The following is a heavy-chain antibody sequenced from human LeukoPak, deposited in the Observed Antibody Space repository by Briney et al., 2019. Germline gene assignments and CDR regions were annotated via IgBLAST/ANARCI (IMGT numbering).Heavy chain of an antibody. CDR1: GGSITSYY. CDR3: ARAITGTTYAFNI. Sequence: SETLFLTCTVSGGSITSYYWNWIRQPPGKGLEWIGYIYYSGSTNYNPSLKSRVTISVDTSKNQFSLKLSSVTAADTAVYYCARAITGTTYAFNIWGQGTMVTVSS. J-gene: IGHJ3*02. D-gene: IGHD1-20*01. CDR2: IYYSGST. V-gene: IGHV4-59*01.